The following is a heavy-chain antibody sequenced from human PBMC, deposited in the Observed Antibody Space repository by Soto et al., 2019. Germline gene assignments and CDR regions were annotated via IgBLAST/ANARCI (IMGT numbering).Heavy chain of an antibody. V-gene: IGHV3-23*01. CDR3: AFKGTANPFF. CDR1: GFTFTAYD. J-gene: IGHJ4*02. CDR2: NIPSGDTT. D-gene: IGHD2-21*02. Sequence: ESLALSGATSGFTFTAYDLTWVRQASGKGVHWVSGNIPSGDTTYYADSVKGRFTISRDTSKTVLYLQMNSLRAEDTAVYYCAFKGTANPFFWGQGTRGTVS.